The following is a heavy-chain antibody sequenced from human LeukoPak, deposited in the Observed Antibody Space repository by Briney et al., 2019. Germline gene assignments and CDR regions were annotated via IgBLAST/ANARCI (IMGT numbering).Heavy chain of an antibody. CDR1: GFTFSSYA. V-gene: IGHV3-23*01. J-gene: IGHJ6*03. CDR3: ARDRLGHTKFETGGYQSYYFMDA. CDR2: ISGSGGST. D-gene: IGHD3-10*02. Sequence: PGGSLRLSCAASGFTFSSYAMSWVRQAPGKGLEWVSAISGSGGSTYYADSVKGRFTISRDNAKNSLYLQMNSLRAEDTAVYYCARDRLGHTKFETGGYQSYYFMDAWGKGTTVTVSS.